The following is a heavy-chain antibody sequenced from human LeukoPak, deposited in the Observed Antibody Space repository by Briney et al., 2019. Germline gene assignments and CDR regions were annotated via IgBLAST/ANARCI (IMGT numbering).Heavy chain of an antibody. D-gene: IGHD4-23*01. CDR1: GFTFSSYG. CDR2: IYTGGSI. V-gene: IGHV3-NL1*01. J-gene: IGHJ4*02. Sequence: GGSLRLSCAASGFTFSSYGMHWVRQAPGKWLEWVSVIYTGGSIYYADSVKGRFTISRDSSKNTLYLQMDSLRAEDTAVYFCAKLSPYGGVGYWGQGTLVTVSS. CDR3: AKLSPYGGVGY.